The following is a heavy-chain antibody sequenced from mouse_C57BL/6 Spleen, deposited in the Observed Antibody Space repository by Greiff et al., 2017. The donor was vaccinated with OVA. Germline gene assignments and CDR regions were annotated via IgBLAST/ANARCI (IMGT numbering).Heavy chain of an antibody. Sequence: QVHVKQSGAELARPGASVKMSCKASGYTFTSYTMHWVKQRPGQGLEWIGYINPSSGYTKYNQKFKDKATLTADKSSSTAYMQLSSLTSEDSAVYYCARSYGSSLYYFDYWGQGTTLTVSS. J-gene: IGHJ2*01. CDR2: INPSSGYT. CDR3: ARSYGSSLYYFDY. CDR1: GYTFTSYT. V-gene: IGHV1-4*01. D-gene: IGHD1-1*01.